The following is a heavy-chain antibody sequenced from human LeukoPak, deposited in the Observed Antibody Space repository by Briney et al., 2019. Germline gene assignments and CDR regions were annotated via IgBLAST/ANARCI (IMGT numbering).Heavy chain of an antibody. V-gene: IGHV4-39*01. J-gene: IGHJ1*01. Sequence: SETLSLTCSLSGDSISRSDSYWDWIRQAPGKGLEWIGTIYYSGRTYYSPTLKSRVTMSVDRSNNRFSLNLRSVTAADTAVYYCARRRYYDGSGYLEWGQGTLLSVSS. CDR3: ARRRYYDGSGYLE. D-gene: IGHD3-22*01. CDR2: IYYSGRT. CDR1: GDSISRSDSY.